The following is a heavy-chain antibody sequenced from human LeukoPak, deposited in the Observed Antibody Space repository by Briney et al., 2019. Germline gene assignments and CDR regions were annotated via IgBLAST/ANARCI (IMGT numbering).Heavy chain of an antibody. J-gene: IGHJ4*02. CDR1: GGSISSYY. CDR3: ATHPTVTTGRSFDY. CDR2: IYTSGST. Sequence: SETLSLTCTVSGGSISSYYWSWIRQPAGKGLEWIGRIYTSGSTYYNPSLKSRVTISVDTSKNQFSLKLSSVTAADTAVYYCATHPTVTTGRSFDYWGQGTLVTVSS. D-gene: IGHD4-11*01. V-gene: IGHV4-4*07.